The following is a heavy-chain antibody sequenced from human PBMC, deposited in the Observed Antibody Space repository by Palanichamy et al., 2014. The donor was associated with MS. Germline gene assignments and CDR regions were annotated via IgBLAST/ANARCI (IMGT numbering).Heavy chain of an antibody. D-gene: IGHD3-10*01. CDR2: IWYDGSNK. V-gene: IGHV3-33*01. J-gene: IGHJ4*02. Sequence: QVQLVEVWGGVVQPGRSLRLSCAASGFTFSSYGMHWVRQAPGKGLEWVAVIWYDGSNKYYADSVKGRFTISRDNSKNTLYLQMNSLRAEDTAVYYCARDRDYGSGSFDYWGQGTLVTVSS. CDR3: ARDRDYGSGSFDY. CDR1: GFTFSSYG.